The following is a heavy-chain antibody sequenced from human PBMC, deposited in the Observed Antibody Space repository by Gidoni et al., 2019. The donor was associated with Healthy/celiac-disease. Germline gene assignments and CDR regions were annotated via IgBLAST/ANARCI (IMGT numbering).Heavy chain of an antibody. D-gene: IGHD6-13*01. CDR3: ARGVSSSWSHYYYYGMDV. Sequence: QVQLVQSGAEVKKPGSSVKVSCKASGGTFSSYAISWVRQAPGQGLEWMGGIIPIFGTANYAQKFQGRVTITADESTSTAYMELSSLRSEDTAVYYCARGVSSSWSHYYYYGMDVWGQGTTVTVSS. CDR1: GGTFSSYA. V-gene: IGHV1-69*01. J-gene: IGHJ6*02. CDR2: IIPIFGTA.